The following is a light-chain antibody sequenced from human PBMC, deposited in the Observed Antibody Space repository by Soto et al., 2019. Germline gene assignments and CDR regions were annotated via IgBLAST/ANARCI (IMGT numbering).Light chain of an antibody. CDR2: GAS. Sequence: EVLMTQSPATLSVSPGERVTFSCRASQSVTTNLAWYQHKPGQSPRLLISGASTGASGIPPRFSGSGSGTEFTLTIDRLQSADFAVYYCKKYDRWPVTFGGGTKV. CDR3: KKYDRWPVT. CDR1: QSVTTN. V-gene: IGKV3-15*01. J-gene: IGKJ4*01.